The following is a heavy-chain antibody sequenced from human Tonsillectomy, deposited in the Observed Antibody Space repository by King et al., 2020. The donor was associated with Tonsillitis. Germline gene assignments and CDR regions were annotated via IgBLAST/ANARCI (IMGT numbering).Heavy chain of an antibody. V-gene: IGHV3-15*01. D-gene: IGHD3-10*01. CDR1: GFTFSNAW. Sequence: VQLVESGGGLVKPGGSLRLSCAASGFTFSNAWMSWVRQAPGKGLEWVGRIKSKTDGGTTDYAAPVKGRFTVSRDDSKNTLYLQMNGLKTEDTAVYYCTKEWRVYWYDSGSYYNGPGDVWGQGTTVTVSS. J-gene: IGHJ6*02. CDR3: TKEWRVYWYDSGSYYNGPGDV. CDR2: IKSKTDGGTT.